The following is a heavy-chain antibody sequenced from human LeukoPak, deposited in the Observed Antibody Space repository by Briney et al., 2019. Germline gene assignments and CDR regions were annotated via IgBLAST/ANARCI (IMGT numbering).Heavy chain of an antibody. CDR1: GYSISMGYY. CDR2: IYHSGST. V-gene: IGHV4-38-2*02. D-gene: IGHD2-21*01. J-gene: IGHJ4*02. CDR3: ASGGGDKFDY. Sequence: KPSETLSLTCTVSGYSISMGYYWGWIRQPPGKGLEWIGSIYHSGSTYYNPSLKSRVSISVDTSKNQISLRLSSVTAADTAVYYCASGGGDKFDYWGQGTLVTVSS.